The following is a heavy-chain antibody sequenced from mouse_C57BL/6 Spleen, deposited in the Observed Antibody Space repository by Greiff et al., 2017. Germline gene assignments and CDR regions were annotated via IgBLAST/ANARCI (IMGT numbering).Heavy chain of an antibody. CDR2: ISSGGSYT. CDR1: GFTFSSYG. J-gene: IGHJ2*01. Sequence: EVKLVESGGDLVKPGGSLKLSCAASGFTFSSYGMSWVRQTPDKRLEWVATISSGGSYTYYPDSVKGRFTISRDNAKNTLYLQMSSLKSEDTAMYYCARGGHPLYYFDYWGQGTTLTVSS. D-gene: IGHD3-1*01. CDR3: ARGGHPLYYFDY. V-gene: IGHV5-6*02.